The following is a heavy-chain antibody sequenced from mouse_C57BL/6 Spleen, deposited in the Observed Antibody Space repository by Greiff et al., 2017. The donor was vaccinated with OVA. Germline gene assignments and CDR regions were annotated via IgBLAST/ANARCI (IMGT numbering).Heavy chain of an antibody. Sequence: QVQLQQPGAELVMPGASVKLSCKASGYTFTSYWMHWVKQRPGQGLEWIGEIDPSDSYTNYNQKFKGKSTLTVDKSSSTAYMQLSSLTSEDSAVYYCARYDGYFYFDDWGQGTTLTVSS. CDR1: GYTFTSYW. CDR2: IDPSDSYT. J-gene: IGHJ2*01. D-gene: IGHD2-3*01. V-gene: IGHV1-69*01. CDR3: ARYDGYFYFDD.